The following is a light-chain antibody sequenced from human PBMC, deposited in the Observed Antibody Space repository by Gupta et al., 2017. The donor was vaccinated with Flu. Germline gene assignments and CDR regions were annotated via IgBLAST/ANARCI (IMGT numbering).Light chain of an antibody. J-gene: IGLJ2*01. V-gene: IGLV6-57*03. CDR2: DEN. CDR1: EGNIVSNY. Sequence: FVLTQPHSVSESPGKTVTISCTRSEGNIVSNYVQWFQQRPGSAPTPISDDENQRPSGVTDRLTGSTDGSSNYAYINISGLRPDDDSYEHCQSYNNGYLVFGGGTKLTVL. CDR3: QSYNNGYLV.